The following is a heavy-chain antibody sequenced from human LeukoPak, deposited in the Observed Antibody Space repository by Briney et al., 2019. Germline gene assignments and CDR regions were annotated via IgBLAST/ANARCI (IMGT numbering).Heavy chain of an antibody. V-gene: IGHV4-39*07. Sequence: SETLSLTCTVSGGSISSSSYYWGWIRQPPGKGLEWIGSIYYSGSTYYNPSLKSRVTISVDTSKNQFSLKLSSVTAADTAVYYCASGYDILSDAFDIWGQGTMVTVSS. CDR1: GGSISSSSYY. CDR3: ASGYDILSDAFDI. D-gene: IGHD3-9*01. J-gene: IGHJ3*02. CDR2: IYYSGST.